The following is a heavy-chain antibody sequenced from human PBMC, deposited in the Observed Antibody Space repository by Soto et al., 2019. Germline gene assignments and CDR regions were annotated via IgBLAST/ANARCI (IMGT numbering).Heavy chain of an antibody. Sequence: GGSLRLSCAASGFTFSSYAMSWVRQAPGKGLEWVSAISGSGDSTYYADSVKGRFTISRDNSKNTLYLQMNSLRAEDTAVYYCAKGWRTAMVNGMDVWGQGTTVTVSS. CDR3: AKGWRTAMVNGMDV. CDR1: GFTFSSYA. CDR2: ISGSGDST. V-gene: IGHV3-23*01. D-gene: IGHD5-18*01. J-gene: IGHJ6*02.